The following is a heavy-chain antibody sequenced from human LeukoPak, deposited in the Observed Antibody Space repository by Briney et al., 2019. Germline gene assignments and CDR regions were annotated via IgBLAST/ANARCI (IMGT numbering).Heavy chain of an antibody. CDR1: GVSISTYY. D-gene: IGHD6-19*01. J-gene: IGHJ4*02. V-gene: IGHV4-59*08. Sequence: SETLSLTCTVSGVSISTYYWSWIRQPPGKGLEWIGYISYSGSNKYNPSLKSRVTLSVDMSKNQFSLKLSSVTAADSAIYYCARLPHMVVAGQDFAYWGPGTLVTVSS. CDR2: ISYSGSN. CDR3: ARLPHMVVAGQDFAY.